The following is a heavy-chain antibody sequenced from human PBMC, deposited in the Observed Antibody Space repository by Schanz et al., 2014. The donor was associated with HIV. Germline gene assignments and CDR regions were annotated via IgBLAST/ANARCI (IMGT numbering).Heavy chain of an antibody. CDR1: GFTFSTYA. CDR2: ISSSSSYI. CDR3: AGGMIVDYGMDV. Sequence: DVQLVDSGGRPVKPGGSLRLSCAASGFTFSTYAMSWVRQAPGKGLEWVSSISSSSSYIFYADSVKGRFTISRDNANNSLYLQMNSLRAEDTAVYYCAGGMIVDYGMDVWGQGTTVTVSS. D-gene: IGHD3-22*01. V-gene: IGHV3-21*01. J-gene: IGHJ6*02.